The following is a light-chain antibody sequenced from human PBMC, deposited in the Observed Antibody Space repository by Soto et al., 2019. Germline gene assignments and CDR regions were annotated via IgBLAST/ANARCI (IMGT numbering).Light chain of an antibody. J-gene: IGKJ1*01. CDR1: QSVSSSY. CDR3: QQYGSSPPFT. CDR2: GAS. V-gene: IGKV3-20*01. Sequence: IVLTQSPGTLSLSPGEGATLSCRASQSVSSSYLAWYQQKHGQAPRLLIYGASSRATGIPDRFSGSGAGTDFTLTISRLEPEDFAVYYCQQYGSSPPFTFGQGTKVDIK.